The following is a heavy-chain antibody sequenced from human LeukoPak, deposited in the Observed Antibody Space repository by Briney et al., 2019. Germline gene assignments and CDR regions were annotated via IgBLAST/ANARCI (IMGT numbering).Heavy chain of an antibody. CDR3: AKVRMTTVTTRYFDY. CDR2: ISGSGGST. D-gene: IGHD4-17*01. Sequence: GGSLRLSCAASGFTFSSYALSWVRQAPRKGLEWVSAISGSGGSTYYADSVKGRFTISRDNSKNTLYLQMNSLRAEDTAVYYCAKVRMTTVTTRYFDYWGQGTLVTVSS. V-gene: IGHV3-23*01. J-gene: IGHJ4*02. CDR1: GFTFSSYA.